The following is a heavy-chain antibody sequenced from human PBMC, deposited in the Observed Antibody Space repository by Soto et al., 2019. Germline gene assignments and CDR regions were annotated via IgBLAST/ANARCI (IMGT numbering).Heavy chain of an antibody. D-gene: IGHD6-13*01. V-gene: IGHV1-69*01. J-gene: IGHJ5*02. CDR3: ARAGEYSSSLYNWFDP. CDR1: GGTFSSYA. Sequence: QVQLVQSGAEVKKPGSSVKVSCKASGGTFSSYAISWVRQAPGQGLEWMGGIIPIFGTANYAQKFQGRVTITEDESASTTYMELSSLRSEDKAVYYCARAGEYSSSLYNWFDPWGQGTLVTVSS. CDR2: IIPIFGTA.